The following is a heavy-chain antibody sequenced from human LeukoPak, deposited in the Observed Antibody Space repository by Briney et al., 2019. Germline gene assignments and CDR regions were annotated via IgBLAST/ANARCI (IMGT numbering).Heavy chain of an antibody. CDR3: ARHLRAVAGGRYFDY. J-gene: IGHJ4*02. Sequence: PSETLSLTCTVSGGSISGYYWSWIRQPPGKGLEWIGYIYHNGGTNYNPSLQSRLTISVDTPKNQFSLKLSSVTAADTAVYYCARHLRAVAGGRYFDYWGQGTQVTVSS. V-gene: IGHV4-59*08. D-gene: IGHD6-19*01. CDR1: GGSISGYY. CDR2: IYHNGGT.